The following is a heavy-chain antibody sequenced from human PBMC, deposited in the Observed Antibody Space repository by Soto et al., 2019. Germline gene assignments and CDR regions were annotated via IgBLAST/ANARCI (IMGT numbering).Heavy chain of an antibody. J-gene: IGHJ6*02. Sequence: SETLSLTCTVSGGSISSGGYYWSWIRQHPGKGLEWIGYIYYSGSTYYNPSLRSRITISVDTSRNQFSLKLSSVTAADTAVYYCARADQRLLWGMDVCGQGTTVTVYS. CDR2: IYYSGST. V-gene: IGHV4-31*03. D-gene: IGHD2-21*01. CDR1: GGSISSGGYY. CDR3: ARADQRLLWGMDV.